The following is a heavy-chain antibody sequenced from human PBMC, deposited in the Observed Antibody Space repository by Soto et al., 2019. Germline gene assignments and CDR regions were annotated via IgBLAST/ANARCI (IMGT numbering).Heavy chain of an antibody. CDR1: GGTFSSYT. CDR3: LLRDRFDP. V-gene: IGHV1-69*02. CDR2: IIPILGIA. Sequence: QVQLVQSGAEVKKPGSSVKVSCKASGGTFSSYTISWVRQAPGQGLEWMGRIIPILGIANYAQKFQGRVTITADKSTSTAYMELSSLRSEDTAVYYWLLRDRFDPWGQGTLVTVSS. D-gene: IGHD5-12*01. J-gene: IGHJ5*02.